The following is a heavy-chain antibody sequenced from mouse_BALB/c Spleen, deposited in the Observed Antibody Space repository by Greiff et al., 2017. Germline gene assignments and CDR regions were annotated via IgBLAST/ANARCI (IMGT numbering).Heavy chain of an antibody. J-gene: IGHJ4*01. Sequence: EVKLVESGGGLVQPGGSLKLSCAASGFTFSSFGMHWVRQAPEKGLEWVAYISSGSSTIYYADTVKGRFTISRDNPKNTLFLQMTSLRSEDTAMYYCARYGNSYYAMDYWGQGTSVTVSS. CDR1: GFTFSSFG. CDR3: ARYGNSYYAMDY. V-gene: IGHV5-17*02. D-gene: IGHD2-1*01. CDR2: ISSGSSTI.